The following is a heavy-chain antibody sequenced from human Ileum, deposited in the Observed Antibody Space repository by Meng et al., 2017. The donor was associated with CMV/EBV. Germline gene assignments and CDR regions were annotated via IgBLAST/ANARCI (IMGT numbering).Heavy chain of an antibody. CDR2: IIPLSGNT. CDR1: GFTFISYS. Sequence: SVKVSCKASGFTFISYSISWVRQAPGQGLEWMGGIIPLSGNTNYAQNYQGRVTITTDESTNTAYMELTRLRSDDTAVYYCAKVCVLWPAADCVIDYWGPGTRVTVSS. CDR3: AKVCVLWPAADCVIDY. D-gene: IGHD2-2*01. V-gene: IGHV1-69*05. J-gene: IGHJ4*02.